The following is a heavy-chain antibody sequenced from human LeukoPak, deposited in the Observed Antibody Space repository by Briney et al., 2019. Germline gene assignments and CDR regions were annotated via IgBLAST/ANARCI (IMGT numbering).Heavy chain of an antibody. CDR1: GGSISSYY. CDR2: IYTSGTT. J-gene: IGHJ5*02. D-gene: IGHD2-2*01. CDR3: ARTIVPGWFDP. V-gene: IGHV4-4*07. Sequence: SETLSLTCTVSGGSISSYYWSWIRQPAGKGLEWIGRIYTSGTTYYNPSLKSRVTISVDTSKNQFSLKLSSVTAADTAVYYCARTIVPGWFDPWGQGTLATVSS.